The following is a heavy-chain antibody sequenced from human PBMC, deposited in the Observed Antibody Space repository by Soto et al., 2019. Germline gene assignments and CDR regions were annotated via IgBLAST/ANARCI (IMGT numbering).Heavy chain of an antibody. V-gene: IGHV1-69*04. Sequence: ASVKVSCKASGGIFSSYTISWVRQAPGQGLEWMGRIIPIHGITNYAQKFQGRVTITADKSTTTACMELTSLKFEDTAVYYCAREGYDSSGYYFDYWGQGTLVTV. D-gene: IGHD3-22*01. CDR2: IIPIHGIT. J-gene: IGHJ4*02. CDR1: GGIFSSYT. CDR3: AREGYDSSGYYFDY.